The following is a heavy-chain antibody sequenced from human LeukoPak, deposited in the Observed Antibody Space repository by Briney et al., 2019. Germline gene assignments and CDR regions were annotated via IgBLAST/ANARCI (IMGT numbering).Heavy chain of an antibody. V-gene: IGHV4-59*01. D-gene: IGHD6-13*01. CDR3: ARVGTLCSSSWYWFDP. CDR1: GGSISSYY. Sequence: KPSETLSLPCTVSGGSISSYYWSWIRQPPGKGLEWIGYIYYSGSTNYNPSLKSRVTISVDTSKNQFSLKLSSVTAADTAVYYCARVGTLCSSSWYWFDPWGQGTLVTVSS. CDR2: IYYSGST. J-gene: IGHJ5*02.